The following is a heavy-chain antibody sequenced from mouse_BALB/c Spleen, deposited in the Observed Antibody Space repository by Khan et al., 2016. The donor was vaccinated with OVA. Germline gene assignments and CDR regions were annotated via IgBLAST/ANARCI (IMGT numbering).Heavy chain of an antibody. CDR3: ARDYFGNYYFDY. J-gene: IGHJ2*01. CDR2: ISYDGSN. CDR1: GYSIISGYY. Sequence: EVKLLESGPGLVKPSQSLSLTCSVTGYSIISGYYWNWIRQFPGNKLEWMGYISYDGSNNYNPSLKNRISITRDTSKNQFFLKLNSVTTEDTATYYCARDYFGNYYFDYWGQGTTLTVSS. V-gene: IGHV3-6*02. D-gene: IGHD2-1*01.